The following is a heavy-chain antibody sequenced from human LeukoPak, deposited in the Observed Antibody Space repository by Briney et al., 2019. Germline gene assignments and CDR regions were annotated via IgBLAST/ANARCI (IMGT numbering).Heavy chain of an antibody. CDR2: IYPGDSET. CDR3: ASRTSSSIHDAFDI. D-gene: IGHD6-6*01. CDR1: GYSFTSYW. Sequence: GESLKISCKGSGYSFTSYWIGWVRQMPGKGLECMGIIYPGDSETRYSPSFQGQVTISADKSISTAYLQWSSLKASDTAMYYCASRTSSSIHDAFDIWGQGTMVTVSS. V-gene: IGHV5-51*01. J-gene: IGHJ3*02.